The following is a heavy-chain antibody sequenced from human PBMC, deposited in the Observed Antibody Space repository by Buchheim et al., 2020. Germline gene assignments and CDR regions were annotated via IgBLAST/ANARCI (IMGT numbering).Heavy chain of an antibody. CDR3: AKDGQSYYYYYYGMDV. CDR1: GFTFSSYG. CDR2: ISSDGSNK. D-gene: IGHD6-19*01. V-gene: IGHV3-30*18. J-gene: IGHJ6*02. Sequence: QVQLVESGGGVVQPGRSLRLSCAASGFTFSSYGMHWVRQAPGKGLEWVAVISSDGSNKYYADSVKGRFTISRDNSKHPLYLQMNSLRAEDTAVYYCAKDGQSYYYYYYGMDVWGQGTT.